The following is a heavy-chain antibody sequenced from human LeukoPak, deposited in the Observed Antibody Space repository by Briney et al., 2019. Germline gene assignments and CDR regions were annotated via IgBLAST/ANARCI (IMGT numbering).Heavy chain of an antibody. V-gene: IGHV3-30*02. J-gene: IGHJ3*02. CDR3: AKDLTTVTTQQI. CDR1: GFTFSSYG. CDR2: IRYDGSNK. D-gene: IGHD4-17*01. Sequence: GGSLRLSCAASGFTFSSYGMHWVRQAPGKGLEWVAFIRYDGSNKYYADSVKGQFTISRDNSKNTLYLQMNSLRAEDTAVYYCAKDLTTVTTQQIWGQGTMVTVSS.